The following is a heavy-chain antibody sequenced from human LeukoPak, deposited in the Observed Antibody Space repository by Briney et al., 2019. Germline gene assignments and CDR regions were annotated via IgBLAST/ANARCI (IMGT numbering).Heavy chain of an antibody. CDR3: TTDRSGWYDY. V-gene: IGHV3-15*01. J-gene: IGHJ4*02. Sequence: GGSLGLSCAASGFTFSSYWMHWVRQAPGKGLEWVGRIKSKTDGGTTDYAAPVKGRFTISRDDSKNTLYLQMNSLKTEDTAVYYCTTDRSGWYDYWGQGTLVTVSS. CDR1: GFTFSSYW. D-gene: IGHD6-19*01. CDR2: IKSKTDGGTT.